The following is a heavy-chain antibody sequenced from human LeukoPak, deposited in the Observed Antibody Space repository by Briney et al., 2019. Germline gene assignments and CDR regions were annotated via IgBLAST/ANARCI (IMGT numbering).Heavy chain of an antibody. CDR2: INPNSGGT. J-gene: IGHJ4*02. Sequence: ASVKVSCKASGYTFTGYYMHWVRQAPGQGLEWMGWINPNSGGTNYAQKFQGWVTMTRDASISTAYMELSRLRSDDTAVYYCASGYSGYDEPFDYWGQGTLVTVSS. D-gene: IGHD5-12*01. CDR1: GYTFTGYY. V-gene: IGHV1-2*04. CDR3: ASGYSGYDEPFDY.